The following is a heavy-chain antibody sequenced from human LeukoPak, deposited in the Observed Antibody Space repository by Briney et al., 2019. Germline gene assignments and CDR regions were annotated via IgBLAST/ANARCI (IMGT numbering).Heavy chain of an antibody. CDR2: IDGPASNI. CDR1: GFIFSSFS. Sequence: GSLRLSWAASGFIFSSFSITWVRQAPGKGLEWVSYIDGPASNIYYAGSVKGRFTISRDNDKYSVHLQMSSLRAEHTGVYYCTTYGRNGYRGYFWGQGALVTVSS. CDR3: TTYGRNGYRGYF. V-gene: IGHV3-48*04. J-gene: IGHJ4*02. D-gene: IGHD5-24*01.